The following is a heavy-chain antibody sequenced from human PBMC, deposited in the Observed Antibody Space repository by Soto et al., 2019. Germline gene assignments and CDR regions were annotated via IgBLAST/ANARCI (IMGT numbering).Heavy chain of an antibody. CDR3: ARAPKGDLHMNNWFDP. V-gene: IGHV4-59*01. J-gene: IGHJ5*02. D-gene: IGHD2-21*02. CDR1: GGSISSYY. CDR2: IYYSGST. Sequence: PSETLSLTCTVSGGSISSYYWSWIRQPPGKGQEWIGYIYYSGSTNYNPSLKSRVTISVDTSKNQFSLKLSSVTAADTAVYYCARAPKGDLHMNNWFDPWGQGTLVTVSS.